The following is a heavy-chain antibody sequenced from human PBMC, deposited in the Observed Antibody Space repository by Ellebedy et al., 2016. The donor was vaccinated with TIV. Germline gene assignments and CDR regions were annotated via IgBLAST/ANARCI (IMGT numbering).Heavy chain of an antibody. CDR3: ARRVRWHAFDN. V-gene: IGHV3-7*01. D-gene: IGHD4/OR15-4a*01. J-gene: IGHJ4*02. Sequence: PGGSLRLSCAASGFTFSDYWMSWVRQAPGKGLEWVANIKKDGSEKYYVDSVKGRFTISRDNAKNSLYLQMNSLRGEDTAVYYCARRVRWHAFDNWGQGTLVTVSS. CDR1: GFTFSDYW. CDR2: IKKDGSEK.